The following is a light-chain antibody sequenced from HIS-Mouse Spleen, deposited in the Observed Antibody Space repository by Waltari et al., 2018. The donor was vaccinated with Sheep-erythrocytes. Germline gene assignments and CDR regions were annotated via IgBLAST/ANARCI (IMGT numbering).Light chain of an antibody. CDR1: SSDVGGYNY. CDR3: CSYAGSYNHV. V-gene: IGLV2-11*01. CDR2: DVS. Sequence: QSALTQPRSVSGSPGQSVTISCTGTSSDVGGYNYVSWYQQHPGKAPKLTIYDVSKRPSGVLDRFSGSKSGKTASLTISGLQAEDEAEYYCCSYAGSYNHVFATGTKVTVL. J-gene: IGLJ1*01.